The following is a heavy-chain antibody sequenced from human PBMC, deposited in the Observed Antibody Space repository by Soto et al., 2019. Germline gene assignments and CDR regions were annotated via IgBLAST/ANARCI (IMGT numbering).Heavy chain of an antibody. J-gene: IGHJ4*02. Sequence: GGSLKISCKGSGYTFSKYWIGWVRQTPGKGLEWMGMIYPGDSDARYSPSFEGQVTFSVDKSINTAYLQWNSLKASDTAMYYCARQGGEYNTMSDYWGQGTLVTVSS. CDR3: ARQGGEYNTMSDY. CDR2: IYPGDSDA. CDR1: GYTFSKYW. D-gene: IGHD3-10*01. V-gene: IGHV5-51*01.